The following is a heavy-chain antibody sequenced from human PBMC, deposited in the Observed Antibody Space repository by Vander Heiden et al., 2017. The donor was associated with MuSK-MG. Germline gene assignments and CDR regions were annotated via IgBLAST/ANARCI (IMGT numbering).Heavy chain of an antibody. CDR2: VYHSGST. J-gene: IGHJ3*02. CDR1: GGSISSGDYY. V-gene: IGHV4-39*02. CDR3: ASPGIGPFDI. Sequence: LQLQESGPGLVTHSATLSLTCTVSGGSISSGDYYWGWIRQPPGKGLEWIGSVYHSGSTSYNPSLGSRVAISVDTSKNHFSLKLSSLTAADTAGYYCASPGIGPFDIWGQGALVTVSS. D-gene: IGHD3-10*01.